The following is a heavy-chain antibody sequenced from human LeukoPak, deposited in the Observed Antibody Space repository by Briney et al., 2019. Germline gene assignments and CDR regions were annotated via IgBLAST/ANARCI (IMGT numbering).Heavy chain of an antibody. V-gene: IGHV3-30*01. Sequence: PGRSLRLSCAASGFTFSSYVMHWVRQAPGKGLEWVAVISYDENNKYYADSVKGRFSISRGNSRNTLYLQMNTLRAEDTAIYYCATSNDGYLDHWGQGTLVTVSS. CDR3: ATSNDGYLDH. J-gene: IGHJ4*02. CDR2: ISYDENNK. CDR1: GFTFSSYV. D-gene: IGHD1-1*01.